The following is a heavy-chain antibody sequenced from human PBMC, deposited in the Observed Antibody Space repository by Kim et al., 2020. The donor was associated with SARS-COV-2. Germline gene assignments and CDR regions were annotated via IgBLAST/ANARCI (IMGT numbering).Heavy chain of an antibody. V-gene: IGHV3-23*01. D-gene: IGHD6-6*01. Sequence: KGRFTISRDNSKNTLYLQMNSLRAEDTAVYYCAKDGGSSASFFYWYFDLWGRGTLVTVSS. CDR3: AKDGGSSASFFYWYFDL. J-gene: IGHJ2*01.